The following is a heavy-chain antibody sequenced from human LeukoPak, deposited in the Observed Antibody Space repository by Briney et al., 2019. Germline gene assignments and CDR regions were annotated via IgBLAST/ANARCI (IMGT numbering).Heavy chain of an antibody. CDR1: GLTFSSHW. Sequence: PGGSLRLSCAASGLTFSSHWMHWVRQAPGKGLVWVSRITNDGSSTTYADSVKGRFTISRDNAKNMLYLQVNSLRTEDTAVYRCARGLDLGYFQRWGQGTLVTVSS. V-gene: IGHV3-74*01. D-gene: IGHD7-27*01. CDR3: ARGLDLGYFQR. J-gene: IGHJ1*01. CDR2: ITNDGSST.